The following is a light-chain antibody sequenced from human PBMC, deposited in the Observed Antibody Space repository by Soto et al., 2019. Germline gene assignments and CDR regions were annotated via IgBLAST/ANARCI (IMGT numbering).Light chain of an antibody. CDR3: AQGLATPFT. CDR1: QSLLYSDGNTY. J-gene: IGKJ4*01. CDR2: KVS. Sequence: DVVMTQSPLSLPVTLGQPASISCRSSQSLLYSDGNTYLTWFHQRPGQSPRRLIYKVSNRDSGVPDRFSGSGSGTDFTLKISRVEAEDVGVYYCAQGLATPFTFGGGTKVEI. V-gene: IGKV2-30*01.